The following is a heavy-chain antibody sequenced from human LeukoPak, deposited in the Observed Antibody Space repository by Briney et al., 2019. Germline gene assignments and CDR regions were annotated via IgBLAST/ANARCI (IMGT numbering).Heavy chain of an antibody. Sequence: ASVKVSFKASGYTFTGYYMHWVRQAPGQGLEWMGRINPNSGGTNYAQKFQGRVTMTRDTSISTAYMELSRLRSDDTAVYYCARGHDYSNYEFDYWGQGTLVTVSS. D-gene: IGHD4-11*01. V-gene: IGHV1-2*06. CDR3: ARGHDYSNYEFDY. CDR2: INPNSGGT. J-gene: IGHJ4*02. CDR1: GYTFTGYY.